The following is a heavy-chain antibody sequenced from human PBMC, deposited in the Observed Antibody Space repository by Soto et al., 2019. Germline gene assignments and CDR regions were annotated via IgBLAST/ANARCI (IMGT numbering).Heavy chain of an antibody. J-gene: IGHJ3*02. CDR1: GGSISSYY. Sequence: SETLSLTCTVSGGSISSYYWSWIRQPPGKGLEWIGYIYYSGSTNYNPSLKSRVTISVDTSKNQSSLKLSSVTAADTAVYYCARSRDFWSGYEGGFDIWGQGTMVTVSS. CDR2: IYYSGST. V-gene: IGHV4-59*01. CDR3: ARSRDFWSGYEGGFDI. D-gene: IGHD3-3*01.